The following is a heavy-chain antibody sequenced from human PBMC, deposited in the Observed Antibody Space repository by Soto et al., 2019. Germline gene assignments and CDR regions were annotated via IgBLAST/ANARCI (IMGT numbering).Heavy chain of an antibody. J-gene: IGHJ6*03. D-gene: IGHD3-10*01. CDR2: IYYSGST. CDR1: GGSISSYY. Sequence: PSEILSLTCTVSGGSISSYYWSWIRQPPGKGLEWIGYIYYSGSTNYNPSLKSRVTISVDTSKNQFSLKLSSVTAADTAVYYCARRRGAYYYYYMDVWGKGTTVTVSS. V-gene: IGHV4-59*08. CDR3: ARRRGAYYYYYMDV.